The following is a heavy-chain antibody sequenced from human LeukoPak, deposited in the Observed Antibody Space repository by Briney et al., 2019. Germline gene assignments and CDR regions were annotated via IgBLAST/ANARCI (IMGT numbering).Heavy chain of an antibody. CDR2: IYSGGST. Sequence: GGSLRLSCAASGFTVSSNYMNWVRQAPGKGLEWVSVIYSGGSTYYADSVKGRFTISRDNSKNTLYLQMNSLRAEDTAVYYCAKDKDDYVWGTENWFDPWGQGTLVTVSS. D-gene: IGHD3-16*01. CDR3: AKDKDDYVWGTENWFDP. CDR1: GFTVSSNY. V-gene: IGHV3-53*05. J-gene: IGHJ5*02.